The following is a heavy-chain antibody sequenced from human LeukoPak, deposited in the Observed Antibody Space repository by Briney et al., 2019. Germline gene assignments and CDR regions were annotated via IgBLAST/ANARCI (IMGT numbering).Heavy chain of an antibody. CDR2: ISGSGGST. J-gene: IGHJ4*02. CDR3: ANAYSYFDY. V-gene: IGHV3-23*01. Sequence: PGGSLRLSCAASGFTFSSHSMNWVRQAPGKGLEWVSAISGSGGSTYYADSVKGRFTISRDNSKNTLYLQMNSLRAEDTAVYYCANAYSYFDYWGQGTLVTVSS. D-gene: IGHD1-26*01. CDR1: GFTFSSHS.